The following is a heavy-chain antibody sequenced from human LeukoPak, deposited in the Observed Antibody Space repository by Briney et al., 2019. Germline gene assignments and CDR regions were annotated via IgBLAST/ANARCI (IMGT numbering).Heavy chain of an antibody. CDR3: ARGVKITMIVVVITNGWFDP. J-gene: IGHJ5*02. D-gene: IGHD3-22*01. CDR2: INHSGST. V-gene: IGHV4-39*07. Sequence: SETLSLTCTVSGGSISSGDYYWSWIRQPPGKGLERIGEINHSGSTNYNPSLKSRVTISVDTSKNQFSLKLSSVTAADTAVYYCARGVKITMIVVVITNGWFDPWGQGTLVTVSS. CDR1: GGSISSGDYY.